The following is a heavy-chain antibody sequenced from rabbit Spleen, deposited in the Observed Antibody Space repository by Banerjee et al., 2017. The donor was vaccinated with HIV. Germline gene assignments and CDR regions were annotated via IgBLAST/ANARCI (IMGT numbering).Heavy chain of an antibody. CDR1: GFSFSNKA. CDR2: IVTGSGST. Sequence: QEQLVESGGGLVKPEGSLKLSCTASGFSFSNKAVMCWVRQAPGKGLEWIGCIVTGSGSTYYASWAKGRFTISRGTSLNTVTLQLNSLTAADTATYFCARDPYDFALWGPGTLVTVS. V-gene: IGHV1S47*01. J-gene: IGHJ4*01. CDR3: ARDPYDFAL. D-gene: IGHD2-1*01.